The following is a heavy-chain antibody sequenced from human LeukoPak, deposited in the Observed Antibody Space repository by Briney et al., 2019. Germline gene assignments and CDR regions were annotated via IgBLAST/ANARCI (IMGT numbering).Heavy chain of an antibody. CDR2: IYSGGDT. V-gene: IGHV3-53*01. CDR3: AKRSLYSGMPYFDY. J-gene: IGHJ4*02. Sequence: PGGSLRLSCAASGFTVSSNYMSWVRQAPGKGLEWVSVIYSGGDTYYADSVKGRFTVSRDNSKNTLYLQMNSLRVEDTAVYYCAKRSLYSGMPYFDYWGQGTLVTVSS. D-gene: IGHD4-4*01. CDR1: GFTVSSNY.